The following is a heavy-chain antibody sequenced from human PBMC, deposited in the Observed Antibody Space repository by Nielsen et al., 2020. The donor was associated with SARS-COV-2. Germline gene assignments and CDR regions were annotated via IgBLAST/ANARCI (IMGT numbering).Heavy chain of an antibody. Sequence: GGSLRLSCAASGFTFSSYWMHWVRQAPGKGLEWVAVISYDGSNKYYADSVKGRFTISRDNSKNTLYLQMNSLRAEDTAVYYCARDMIAVAGNYFQHWGQGTLVTVSS. CDR1: GFTFSSYW. CDR3: ARDMIAVAGNYFQH. V-gene: IGHV3-30-3*01. CDR2: ISYDGSNK. D-gene: IGHD6-19*01. J-gene: IGHJ1*01.